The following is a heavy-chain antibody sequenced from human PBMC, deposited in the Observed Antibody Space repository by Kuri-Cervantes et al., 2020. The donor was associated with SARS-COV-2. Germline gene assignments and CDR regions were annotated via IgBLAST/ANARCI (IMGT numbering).Heavy chain of an antibody. J-gene: IGHJ4*02. V-gene: IGHV4-59*12. CDR2: IHYSGST. CDR1: GGSISSYY. D-gene: IGHD5-18*01. CDR3: ARVGYSSGRHDY. Sequence: SETLSLTCTVSGGSISSYYWSWIRQPPGKGLEWIGYIHYSGSTNYNPSLKSRVTISVDTSKNQFSLKLSSVTAADTAVYYCARVGYSSGRHDYWGQGTLVTVSS.